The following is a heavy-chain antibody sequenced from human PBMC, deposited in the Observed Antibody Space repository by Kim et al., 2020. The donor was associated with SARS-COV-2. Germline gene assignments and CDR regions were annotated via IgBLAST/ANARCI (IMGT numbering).Heavy chain of an antibody. Sequence: ASVKVSCKTSGYTFIGYYIHWVRQAPGQGLEWMGRINPNSGGTNYAPKFQGRVTMTRDTSISTAYMDLSRLISDDTALYYCVKQKHDSSGSRYYLDYWGQGTLVTVSS. CDR3: VKQKHDSSGSRYYLDY. J-gene: IGHJ4*02. V-gene: IGHV1-2*06. CDR1: GYTFIGYY. D-gene: IGHD3-22*01. CDR2: INPNSGGT.